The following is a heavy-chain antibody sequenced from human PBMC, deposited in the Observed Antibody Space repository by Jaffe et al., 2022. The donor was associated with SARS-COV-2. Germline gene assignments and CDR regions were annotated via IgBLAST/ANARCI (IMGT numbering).Heavy chain of an antibody. CDR3: AKRGPYCGGDCLSLLYYYYYMDV. V-gene: IGHV3-23*04. J-gene: IGHJ6*03. Sequence: EVQLVESGGGLVQPGGSLRLSCAASGFTFSSYAMSWVRQAPGKGLEWVSSISATDGSTFYADSVKGRFTISRDNSKNTLYFQMNALRVEDTAVYYCAKRGPYCGGDCLSLLYYYYYMDVWGKGTTVTVSS. CDR1: GFTFSSYA. CDR2: ISATDGST. D-gene: IGHD2-21*02.